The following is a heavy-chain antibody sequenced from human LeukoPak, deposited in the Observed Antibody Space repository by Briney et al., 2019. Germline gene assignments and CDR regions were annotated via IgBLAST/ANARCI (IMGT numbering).Heavy chain of an antibody. CDR2: INYIGST. CDR1: GGSISTYY. V-gene: IGHV4-59*01. D-gene: IGHD6-13*01. J-gene: IGHJ6*03. CDR3: ARDGVAAAGTGGAPNYYYYYMDV. Sequence: SETLSLTCSVSGGSISTYYWTWIRQPPGKGLEWIGYINYIGSTNYNPSLESRVTISVDTSKNQFSLKLSSVTAADTAVYYCARDGVAAAGTGGAPNYYYYYMDVWGKGTTVTVSS.